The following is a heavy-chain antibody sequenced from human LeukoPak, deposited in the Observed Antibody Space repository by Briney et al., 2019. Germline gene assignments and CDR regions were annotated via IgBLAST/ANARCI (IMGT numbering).Heavy chain of an antibody. CDR1: GGSISSGSYY. J-gene: IGHJ4*02. CDR2: IYTSGST. Sequence: PSQTLSLTCTVSGGSISSGSYYWSWIRQPAGKGLEWIGRIYTSGSTNYNPSLKSRVTMSVDTSKNQFSLKLSSVTAADTAVYYCARGPKVYYFDYWGQGTLVTVSS. V-gene: IGHV4-61*02. CDR3: ARGPKVYYFDY.